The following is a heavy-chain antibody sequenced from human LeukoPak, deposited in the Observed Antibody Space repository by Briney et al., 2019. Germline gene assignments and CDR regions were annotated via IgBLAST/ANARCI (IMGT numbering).Heavy chain of an antibody. V-gene: IGHV4-34*01. CDR1: GGSFSGYY. D-gene: IGHD2-2*01. CDR2: INHSGST. Sequence: SETLSLTCAVYGGSFSGYYWSWIRQPPGKGLEWIGEINHSGSTNYNPSLKSRVTISVDTSKNQFSLKLSSVTAADTAVYYCARRASYCSSTSCYHGFDYWGQGTLVTVSS. J-gene: IGHJ4*02. CDR3: ARRASYCSSTSCYHGFDY.